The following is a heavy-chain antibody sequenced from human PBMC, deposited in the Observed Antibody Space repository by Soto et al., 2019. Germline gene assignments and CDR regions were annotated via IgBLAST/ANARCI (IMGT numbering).Heavy chain of an antibody. D-gene: IGHD2-2*01. CDR2: IYSGGST. V-gene: IGHV3-53*01. Sequence: EVQLVESGGGLIQPGGSLRLSCAASGFNVSSNYMSWVRQAPGKGLEWLSVIYSGGSTYYAESVKGRFTISRDNSKNTLNLQMNALRVEDTAVYYCARGPHVGFSTSWGQGTLVTVSS. CDR1: GFNVSSNY. J-gene: IGHJ4*02. CDR3: ARGPHVGFSTS.